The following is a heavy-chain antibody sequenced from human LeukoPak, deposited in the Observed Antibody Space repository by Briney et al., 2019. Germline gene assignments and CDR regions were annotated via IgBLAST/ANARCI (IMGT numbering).Heavy chain of an antibody. Sequence: GGSLRLSCAASGFTFSGYPMHWVRQAPGKGLDWVAVTSYDGCNKYYADSVKGRFTISGDNSKNTLYLQMNSLRPKDAAVYYCARERLWSFDYWGQGTLVTVSS. CDR1: GFTFSGYP. CDR3: ARERLWSFDY. J-gene: IGHJ4*02. V-gene: IGHV3-30*04. CDR2: TSYDGCNK. D-gene: IGHD3-10*01.